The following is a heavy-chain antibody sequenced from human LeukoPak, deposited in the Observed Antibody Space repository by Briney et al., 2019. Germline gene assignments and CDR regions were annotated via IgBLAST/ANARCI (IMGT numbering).Heavy chain of an antibody. V-gene: IGHV3-21*01. CDR1: GFTFSSYS. D-gene: IGHD5-18*01. Sequence: GGSLRLTCAASGFTFSSYSMNWVRQAPGKGLEWVSSISSSSSYIYYADSVKGRFTISRDNAKNSLYLQMNSLRAEDTAVYYCARDFKDRLWAKSFDYWGQGTLVTVSS. J-gene: IGHJ4*02. CDR2: ISSSSSYI. CDR3: ARDFKDRLWAKSFDY.